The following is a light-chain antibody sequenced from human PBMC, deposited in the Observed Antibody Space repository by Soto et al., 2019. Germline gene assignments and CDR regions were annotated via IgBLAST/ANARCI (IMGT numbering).Light chain of an antibody. CDR1: SSDVGGYNH. V-gene: IGLV2-14*01. CDR3: SSYTSSSTLLYV. CDR2: ELS. J-gene: IGLJ1*01. Sequence: QPALTQPASVSGSPGQSITISCTGTSSDVGGYNHVSWYQQYPGKAPKLIIYELSNRPSGISNRFSGSKSGNTASLTISGLQTEDEADYYCSSYTSSSTLLYVFGTGTKLTVL.